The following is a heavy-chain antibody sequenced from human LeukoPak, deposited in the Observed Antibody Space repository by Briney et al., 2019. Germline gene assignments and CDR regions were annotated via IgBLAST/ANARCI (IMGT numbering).Heavy chain of an antibody. CDR3: ARGEPRFDVIDY. CDR1: GGSLSSYY. CDR2: IYTSGST. V-gene: IGHV4-4*07. J-gene: IGHJ4*02. D-gene: IGHD1-26*01. Sequence: PSETLSLTCTVSGGSLSSYYWSWIRQPAGKGLEWIGRIYTSGSTNYNPSLKSRVTMSVDASKNQFSLKLSSVTAADTAVYYCARGEPRFDVIDYWGQGTLVTVSS.